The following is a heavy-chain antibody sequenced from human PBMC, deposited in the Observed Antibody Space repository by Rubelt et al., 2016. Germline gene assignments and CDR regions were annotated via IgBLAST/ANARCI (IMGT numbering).Heavy chain of an antibody. CDR2: INPNSGGT. V-gene: IGHV1-2*06. CDR3: ARGNHYDTSRYYYADY. CDR1: GYTFTKYG. Sequence: QVQLVQSGAQVKKPGASVKVSCKASGYTFTKYGVSWVRQAPGQGLEWMGRINPNSGGTNYAQKFQGRVTMTRDTSISTTYMELSRLKSDDTAVYYWARGNHYDTSRYYYADYWGQGTLVTVSS. D-gene: IGHD3-22*01. J-gene: IGHJ4*02.